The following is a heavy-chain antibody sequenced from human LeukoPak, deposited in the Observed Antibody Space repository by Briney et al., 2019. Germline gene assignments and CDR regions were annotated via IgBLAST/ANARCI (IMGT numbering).Heavy chain of an antibody. CDR3: ARDTNPDYYGSGSKAFDI. J-gene: IGHJ3*02. V-gene: IGHV3-21*01. CDR2: ISSSSSYI. Sequence: GGSLRLSCAASGFTFSTYSMNWVRQAPGRGLEWVSFISSSSSYIYYADSVKGRFTISRDNAKNSLFLQMNSLRADDTAVYYCARDTNPDYYGSGSKAFDIWGQGTMVTVSS. D-gene: IGHD3-10*01. CDR1: GFTFSTYS.